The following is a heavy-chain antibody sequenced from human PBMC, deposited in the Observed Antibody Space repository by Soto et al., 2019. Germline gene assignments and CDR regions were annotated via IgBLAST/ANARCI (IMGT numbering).Heavy chain of an antibody. CDR2: ISYDGSNK. J-gene: IGHJ4*02. CDR1: AFTFSSYA. CDR3: ARSGVVVIRDY. V-gene: IGHV3-30-3*01. D-gene: IGHD3-22*01. Sequence: GGRLRLSCAASAFTFSSYAMHWVRQAPGKGLEWVAVISYDGSNKYYADSVKGRFTISRDNSKNTLYLQMNSLRAEDTAVYYCARSGVVVIRDYWGQGTLGTVAS.